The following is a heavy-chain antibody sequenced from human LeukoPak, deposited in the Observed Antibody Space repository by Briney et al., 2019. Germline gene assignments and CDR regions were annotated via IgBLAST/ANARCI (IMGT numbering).Heavy chain of an antibody. CDR3: ARNYGDYNAEYFQH. CDR1: GFTFSSYS. J-gene: IGHJ1*01. Sequence: KPGGSLRLSCAASGFTFSSYSMNWVRQAPGKGLEWVSSISSSSSYIYYADSVKGRFTISRDNAKNSLYLQMNSLRAEDTAVYYCARNYGDYNAEYFQHWGQGTLVTVSS. CDR2: ISSSSSYI. V-gene: IGHV3-21*01. D-gene: IGHD4-17*01.